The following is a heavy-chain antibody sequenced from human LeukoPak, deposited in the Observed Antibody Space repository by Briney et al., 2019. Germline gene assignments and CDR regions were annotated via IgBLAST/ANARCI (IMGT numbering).Heavy chain of an antibody. J-gene: IGHJ4*02. CDR3: ANDYDYFDY. Sequence: GGSLTLSCAASGFTFSSYAMSWVRQAPGKGLEWVSVISAGGDNTFYADSVKGRFTIPRDNSKNTLYLQMNSLRLEDMAVYYCANDYDYFDYWGQGTLVTVSS. D-gene: IGHD4-17*01. CDR2: ISAGGDNT. CDR1: GFTFSSYA. V-gene: IGHV3-23*01.